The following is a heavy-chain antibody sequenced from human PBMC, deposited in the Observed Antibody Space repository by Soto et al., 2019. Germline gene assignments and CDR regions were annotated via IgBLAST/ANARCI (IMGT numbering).Heavy chain of an antibody. CDR1: GFTFSSYA. CDR3: ARGGLGLRYVDWLLSPDY. D-gene: IGHD3-9*01. V-gene: IGHV3-30-3*01. CDR2: ISYDGSNK. Sequence: QVQLVESGGGVVQPGRSLRLSCAASGFTFSSYAMHWVRQAPGKGLEWVAVISYDGSNKYYADSVKGRFTISRDNSKNTLYLQMNSLRAEDTAVYYCARGGLGLRYVDWLLSPDYWGQGTLVTVSS. J-gene: IGHJ4*02.